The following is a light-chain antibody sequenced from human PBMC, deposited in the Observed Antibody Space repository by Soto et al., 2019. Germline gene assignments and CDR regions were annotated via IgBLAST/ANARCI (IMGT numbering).Light chain of an antibody. CDR2: GNN. CDR1: SSNIGAGYD. Sequence: QPVLTQPPSVSGAPGQRVTISCTRSSSNIGAGYDVHWYQQLPGTAPKRLIYGNNNRPSGVPDRFSGSKSGTSASLAITGLQAEDEADYYCQSYDSNLSGWVFGGGTKLTVL. J-gene: IGLJ3*02. CDR3: QSYDSNLSGWV. V-gene: IGLV1-40*01.